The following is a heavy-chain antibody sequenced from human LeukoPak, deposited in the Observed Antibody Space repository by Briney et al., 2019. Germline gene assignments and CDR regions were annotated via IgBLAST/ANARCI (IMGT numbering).Heavy chain of an antibody. D-gene: IGHD6-13*01. Sequence: PGRSLRLSCAASGFTFSSYGMHWVRQAPGKGLEWVAVISYDGSNKYYADSVKGRFTISRDSSKNTLYLQMNSLRAEDTAVYYCAKDLIAAAGTTSGYWGQGTLVTVSS. CDR1: GFTFSSYG. CDR2: ISYDGSNK. CDR3: AKDLIAAAGTTSGY. J-gene: IGHJ4*02. V-gene: IGHV3-30*18.